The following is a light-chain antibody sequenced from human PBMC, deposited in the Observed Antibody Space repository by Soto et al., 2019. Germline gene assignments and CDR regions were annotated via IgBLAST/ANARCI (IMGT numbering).Light chain of an antibody. J-gene: IGKJ4*01. CDR1: RSVDLW. CDR2: DAS. V-gene: IGKV1-5*01. CDR3: QQLSSYTLT. Sequence: DNQMTQSRSTLSASVGDRVTITCRASRSVDLWLAWYQQKPGKAPKLMIYDASSLQSGVPSRFSGIGSGTDGTITIARLEPEDGSVYDGQQLSSYTLTFGGGTKVDIK.